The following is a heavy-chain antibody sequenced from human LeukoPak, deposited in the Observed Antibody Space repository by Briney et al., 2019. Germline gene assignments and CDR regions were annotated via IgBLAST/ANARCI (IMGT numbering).Heavy chain of an antibody. Sequence: ASVKVSCKASGYTFTGYYMHWVRQAPGQGLGWRGWINPNSGGANYAQKFQGRVTMTRDTAISTASMELSTLRSDATAVYYCATDYGGNSRAFDIWGQGTMVTVSS. CDR3: ATDYGGNSRAFDI. D-gene: IGHD4-23*01. J-gene: IGHJ3*02. CDR1: GYTFTGYY. V-gene: IGHV1-2*02. CDR2: INPNSGGA.